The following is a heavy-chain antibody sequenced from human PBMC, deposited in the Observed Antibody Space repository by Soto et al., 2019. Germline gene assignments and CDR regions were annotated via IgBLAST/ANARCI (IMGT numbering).Heavy chain of an antibody. CDR2: IKQDGSEK. V-gene: IGHV3-7*01. D-gene: IGHD2-2*01. CDR1: GFTFSSYW. J-gene: IGHJ5*02. CDR3: ARAIVVVVPAAIFNWFDP. Sequence: GGSLRLSCAASGFTFSSYWMSWLRQAPGKGLEWVANIKQDGSEKYYVDSVKGRFTISRDNAKNSLYLQMNSLRAEDTAVYYCARAIVVVVPAAIFNWFDPWGQGTLVTVSS.